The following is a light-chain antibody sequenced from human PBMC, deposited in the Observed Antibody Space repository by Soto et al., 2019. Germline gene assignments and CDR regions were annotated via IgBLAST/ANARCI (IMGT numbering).Light chain of an antibody. CDR1: SSDVGGYNY. V-gene: IGLV2-8*01. CDR2: EVS. CDR3: AVWDDSLNGYV. Sequence: QAVVTQPPSASGSPGQPVTISCTGTSSDVGGYNYVSWYQQHPGKAPKLMIYEVSKRPSGVPDRFSGSKSGNTASLAISGLQSEDEADYYYAVWDDSLNGYVFGTGTKLTVL. J-gene: IGLJ1*01.